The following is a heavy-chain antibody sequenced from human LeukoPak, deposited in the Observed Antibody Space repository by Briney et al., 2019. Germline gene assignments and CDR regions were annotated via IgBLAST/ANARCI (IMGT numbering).Heavy chain of an antibody. Sequence: GGSLRLSCAASGFSVSGTHTSWVRQAPGKGLEWVSAMYTGGTTYYADSVQGRFTIYRDNSKNTLYLQMNSLRAEDTAVYYCAKNEATSGGGLASWGQGTLVSVSS. CDR1: GFSVSGTH. CDR2: MYTGGTT. J-gene: IGHJ4*02. D-gene: IGHD3-16*01. V-gene: IGHV3-53*01. CDR3: AKNEATSGGGLAS.